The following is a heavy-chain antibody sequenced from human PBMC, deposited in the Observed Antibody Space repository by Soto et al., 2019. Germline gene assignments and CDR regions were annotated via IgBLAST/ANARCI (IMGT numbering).Heavy chain of an antibody. V-gene: IGHV1-69*06. D-gene: IGHD6-6*01. J-gene: IGHJ6*02. Sequence: ASVKVSCKASGGTFSSYAISWVRQAPGQGLEWMGGIIPIFGTANYAQKFQGRVTITADKSTSTAYMELSSLRSEDTAVYYCARAGPEYSSSSGYYYGMDVWGQGTTVTVSS. CDR2: IIPIFGTA. CDR3: ARAGPEYSSSSGYYYGMDV. CDR1: GGTFSSYA.